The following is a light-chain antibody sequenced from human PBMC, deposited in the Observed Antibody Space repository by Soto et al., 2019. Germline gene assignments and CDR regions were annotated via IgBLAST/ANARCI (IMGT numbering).Light chain of an antibody. V-gene: IGKV1-6*01. J-gene: IGKJ1*01. CDR3: LPDYNYPRT. Sequence: ALQMTQSPSSLSASVGDRVTITCRASQDIRTELGWYQQKPGKAPKLLIYGATTLQSGVPSRFSGSGSGTDSTLTISGLQPEEFATYYGLPDYNYPRTFGQGTKVEVK. CDR1: QDIRTE. CDR2: GAT.